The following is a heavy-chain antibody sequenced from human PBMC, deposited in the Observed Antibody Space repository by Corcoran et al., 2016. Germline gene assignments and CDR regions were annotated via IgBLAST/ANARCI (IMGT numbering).Heavy chain of an antibody. J-gene: IGHJ6*02. CDR1: GYTFTSYA. CDR3: ARGGIRTYYYYGMDV. Sequence: QVQLVQSGAEVKKPGASVKVSCKASGYTFTSYAMHWVRQAPGQRLEWMGWINAGNGNTKYSQKFQGRVTITRDTSASTAYMELSSLRSEETAVYYWARGGIRTYYYYGMDVWGQGTTVTVSS. V-gene: IGHV1-3*01. D-gene: IGHD1-26*01. CDR2: INAGNGNT.